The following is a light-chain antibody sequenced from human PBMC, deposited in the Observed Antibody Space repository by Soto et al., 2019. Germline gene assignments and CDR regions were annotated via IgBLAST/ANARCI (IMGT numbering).Light chain of an antibody. J-gene: IGKJ2*01. Sequence: EIVLTQSPGTLSLSSGERATLSCRASQGVTANYLAWYQQRPGLAPRLLIFGASTRATGIPDRFSGSGSGTEFPLTISGLEPEDFAVYYCQQYCSSPYTFSQGTKLEIK. CDR3: QQYCSSPYT. CDR1: QGVTANY. V-gene: IGKV3-20*01. CDR2: GAS.